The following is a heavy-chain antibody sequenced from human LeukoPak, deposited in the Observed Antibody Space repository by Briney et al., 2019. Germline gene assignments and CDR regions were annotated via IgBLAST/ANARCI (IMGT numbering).Heavy chain of an antibody. D-gene: IGHD6-19*01. CDR1: GFTFSSYS. CDR3: ARGIAVAGTRDAFDI. Sequence: GGSLRLSCAASGFTFSSYSMNWVRQAPGKGLEWVSSISSSSSYIYYADSVKGRFTISRDNAKNSLYLQMNSLRAEDTAVYYCARGIAVAGTRDAFDICGQGTMVTVSS. J-gene: IGHJ3*02. V-gene: IGHV3-21*01. CDR2: ISSSSSYI.